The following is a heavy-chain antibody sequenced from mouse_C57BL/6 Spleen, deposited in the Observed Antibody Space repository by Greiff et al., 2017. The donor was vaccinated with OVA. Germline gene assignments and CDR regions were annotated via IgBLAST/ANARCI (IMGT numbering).Heavy chain of an antibody. CDR1: GYTFTSYW. J-gene: IGHJ2*01. CDR3: ARSGDYLDY. D-gene: IGHD3-1*01. Sequence: QVQLQQSGAELVKPGASVKLSCKASGYTFTSYWMQWVKQRPGQGLEWIGEIDPSDSYTNYNQKFKGKATLTVDTSSSTAYMQLSSLTSEDSAVYYCARSGDYLDYWGQGTTLTVSS. CDR2: IDPSDSYT. V-gene: IGHV1-50*01.